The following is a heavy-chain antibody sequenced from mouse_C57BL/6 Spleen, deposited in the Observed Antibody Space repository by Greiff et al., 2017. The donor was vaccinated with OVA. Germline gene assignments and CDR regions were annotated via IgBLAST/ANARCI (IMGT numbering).Heavy chain of an antibody. J-gene: IGHJ2*01. CDR1: GYTFTNYW. V-gene: IGHV1-63*01. CDR3: ARDSSGYYYFDY. Sequence: VQRVESGAELVRPGTSVKMSCKASGYTFTNYWIGWAKQRPGHGLEWIGDIYPGGGYTNYNEKFKGKATLTADKSSSTAYMQFSSLTSEDSAIYYCARDSSGYYYFDYWGQGTTLTVSS. D-gene: IGHD3-2*02. CDR2: IYPGGGYT.